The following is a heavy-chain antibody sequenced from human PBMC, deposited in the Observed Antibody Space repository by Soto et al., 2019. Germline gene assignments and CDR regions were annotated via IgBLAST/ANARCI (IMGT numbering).Heavy chain of an antibody. CDR1: GFTFSSYS. V-gene: IGHV3-21*01. J-gene: IGHJ5*02. D-gene: IGHD2-2*01. CDR3: ARDFYCSSTSCQFDP. CDR2: ISSSSSYI. Sequence: LRLSCAASGFTFSSYSMNWVRQAPGKGLEWVSSISSSSSYIYYADSVKGRFTISRDNAKNSLYLQMNNLRAEDTAVYYCARDFYCSSTSCQFDPWGQGTLVTVSS.